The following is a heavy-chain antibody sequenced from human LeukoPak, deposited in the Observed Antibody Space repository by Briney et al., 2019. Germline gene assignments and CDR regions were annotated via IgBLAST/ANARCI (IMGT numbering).Heavy chain of an antibody. J-gene: IGHJ6*03. CDR3: ARAGDGGYDHYYMDV. V-gene: IGHV4-30-2*01. CDR2: IYHSGST. D-gene: IGHD4-23*01. CDR1: GGSISSGGYY. Sequence: SQTLSLTCTVSGGSISSGGYYWSWIRQPPGKGLEWIGYIYHSGSTYYNPSLKSRVTISVDRSKNQFSLKLSSVTAADTAVYYCARAGDGGYDHYYMDVWGKGTTVTVSS.